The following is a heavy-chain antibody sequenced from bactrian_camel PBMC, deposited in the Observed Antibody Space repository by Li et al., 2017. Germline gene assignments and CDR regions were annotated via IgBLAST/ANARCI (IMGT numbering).Heavy chain of an antibody. J-gene: IGHJ6*01. V-gene: IGHV3S67*01. CDR1: TSTGSYYC. CDR3: AAGTDLTRAAFGN. Sequence: VQLVESGGGLVQPGGPLRLSCAASTSTGSYYCMGWFRQVPGKEREGVASITSSGVASYADSVKGRFTIARDTAKNILSLQMNSLKTEDTAEYFCAAGTDLTRAAFGNWGQATQVTVS. CDR2: ITSSGVA.